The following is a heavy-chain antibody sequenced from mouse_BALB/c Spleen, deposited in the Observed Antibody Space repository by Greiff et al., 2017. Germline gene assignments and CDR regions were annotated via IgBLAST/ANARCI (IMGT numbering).Heavy chain of an antibody. CDR2: ISYSGST. Sequence: EVKVEESGPGLVKPSQSLSLTCTVTGYSITSDYAWNWIRQFPGNKLEWMGYISYSGSTSYNPSLKSRISITRDTSKNQFFLQLNSVTTEDTATYYCARFGGNYWFAYWGQGTLVTVSA. CDR3: ARFGGNYWFAY. CDR1: GYSITSDYA. J-gene: IGHJ3*01. D-gene: IGHD2-1*01. V-gene: IGHV3-2*02.